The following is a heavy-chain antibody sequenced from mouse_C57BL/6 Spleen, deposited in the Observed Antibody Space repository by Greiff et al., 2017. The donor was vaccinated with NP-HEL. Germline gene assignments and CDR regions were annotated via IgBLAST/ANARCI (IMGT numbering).Heavy chain of an antibody. CDR1: GYTFTSYW. Sequence: QVQLQQPGAELVKPGASVKMSCKASGYTFTSYWITWVKQRPGQGLEWIGDIYPGSGSTNYNEKLKSKATLTVDTSSSTAYMQLSSLTSEDSAVYYCARIYYGNRPEYWGKGTTLTVSS. D-gene: IGHD2-1*01. CDR2: IYPGSGST. J-gene: IGHJ2*01. V-gene: IGHV1-55*01. CDR3: ARIYYGNRPEY.